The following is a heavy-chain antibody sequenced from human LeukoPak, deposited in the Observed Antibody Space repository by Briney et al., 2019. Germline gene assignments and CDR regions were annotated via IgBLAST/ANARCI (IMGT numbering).Heavy chain of an antibody. CDR1: GYTFTSYG. D-gene: IGHD2-15*01. J-gene: IGHJ4*02. V-gene: IGHV1-18*04. Sequence: ASVKVSCKASGYTFTSYGISWVRQAPGQGVEWMGWISAYNGNTNYAQKLQGRVTMTTDTSTSTAYMELRSLRSDDTAVYYCAREGAGYCSGGSCYSSLGYWGQGTLVTVSS. CDR2: ISAYNGNT. CDR3: AREGAGYCSGGSCYSSLGY.